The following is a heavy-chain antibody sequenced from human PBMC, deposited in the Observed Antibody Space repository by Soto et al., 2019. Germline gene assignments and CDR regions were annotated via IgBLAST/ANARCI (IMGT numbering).Heavy chain of an antibody. CDR3: AKGPSSPPLPYGNYEVLVDY. J-gene: IGHJ4*02. CDR2: IIPIFGTA. D-gene: IGHD4-17*01. V-gene: IGHV1-69*13. CDR1: GGTFSSYA. Sequence: SVKVSCKASGGTFSSYAISWVRQAPGQGLEWMGGIIPIFGTANYAQKFQGRVTITADESTSTAYMELSSLRSEDTAVYYCAKGPSSPPLPYGNYEVLVDYWGQETLVTVSS.